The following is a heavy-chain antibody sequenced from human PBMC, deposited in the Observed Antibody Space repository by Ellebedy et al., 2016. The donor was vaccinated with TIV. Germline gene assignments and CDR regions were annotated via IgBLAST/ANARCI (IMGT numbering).Heavy chain of an antibody. V-gene: IGHV1-69*13. Sequence: AASVKVSCKASGGTFSSYAISWVRQAPGQGLEWMGGIIPIFGTANYAQKFQGRVTITADESTSTAYMELSSLRSEDTAVYYCAREPDGDYRESWFDPWGQGTLVTVSS. J-gene: IGHJ5*02. CDR1: GGTFSSYA. CDR2: IIPIFGTA. D-gene: IGHD4-17*01. CDR3: AREPDGDYRESWFDP.